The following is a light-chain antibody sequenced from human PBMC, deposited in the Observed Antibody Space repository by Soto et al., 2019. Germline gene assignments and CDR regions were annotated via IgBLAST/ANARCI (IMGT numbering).Light chain of an antibody. CDR1: SSDVGGYNY. CDR3: CSYAGTYTQWV. CDR2: DVS. Sequence: QSALNQPRSVSGSPGQSVTISCTGTSSDVGGYNYVSWYQQHPGKAPKLVIYDVSKRPTGVPDRFSGSKSGNTASLTVSGLQAEDEADYSCCSYAGTYTQWVFGGGTKLTVL. J-gene: IGLJ3*02. V-gene: IGLV2-11*01.